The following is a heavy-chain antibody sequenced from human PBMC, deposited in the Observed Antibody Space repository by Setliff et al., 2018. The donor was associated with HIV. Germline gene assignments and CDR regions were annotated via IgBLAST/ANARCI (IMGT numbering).Heavy chain of an antibody. Sequence: GGSLRLSCAASGFTFSSYGMHWVRQAPGKGLEWVAFIRYDGSNKYYADSVKGRFTISRDNSKNTLYLQMNSLRAEDTAVYYCAKDITMIVVVMAPGDDYWGQGTLVTVSS. D-gene: IGHD3-22*01. V-gene: IGHV3-30*02. CDR1: GFTFSSYG. CDR3: AKDITMIVVVMAPGDDY. CDR2: IRYDGSNK. J-gene: IGHJ4*02.